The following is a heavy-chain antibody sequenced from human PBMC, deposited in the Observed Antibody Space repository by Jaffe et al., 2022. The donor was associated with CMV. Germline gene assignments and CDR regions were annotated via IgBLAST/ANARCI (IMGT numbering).Heavy chain of an antibody. CDR2: INPSGATT. CDR3: ARAYPHFDY. D-gene: IGHD2-2*02. V-gene: IGHV1-46*04. J-gene: IGHJ4*02. Sequence: QVRLVQSGAEVKRPGASVKVSCKASGYTFTNYYIHWVRQAPGQGLEWMGIINPSGATTDYAQKLQGRVTLTRDTSTSTVYMELSSLRSEDTAVYYCARAYPHFDYWGQGTLVTVSS. CDR1: GYTFTNYY.